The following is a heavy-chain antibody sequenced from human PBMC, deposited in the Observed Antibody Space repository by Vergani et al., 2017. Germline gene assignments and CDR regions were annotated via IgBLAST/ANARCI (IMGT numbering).Heavy chain of an antibody. V-gene: IGHV4-38-2*02. CDR1: GYSISSGYY. J-gene: IGHJ4*02. CDR2: IYHRGST. CDR3: ARARTTGTIFDY. Sequence: QVQLQESGPGLVKPSETLSLTCTVSGYSISSGYYWGWIRQSPGKGLEWIGSIYHRGSTYYNPSLKSRVTISVDTSKNQFSLKLSSVTAADTAVNYCARARTTGTIFDYWGQGTLVTVSS. D-gene: IGHD1-1*01.